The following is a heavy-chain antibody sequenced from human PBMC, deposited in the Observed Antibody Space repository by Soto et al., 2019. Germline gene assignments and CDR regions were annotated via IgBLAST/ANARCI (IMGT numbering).Heavy chain of an antibody. V-gene: IGHV3-15*01. CDR3: ARYTGGDWFDP. CDR1: GLPFSNAW. D-gene: IGHD1-20*01. CDR2: IKSKSDGGTT. J-gene: IGHJ5*02. Sequence: PGGSLRLSCAASGLPFSNAWMTWVRQAPGKGLEWVGRIKSKSDGGTTDYAAPVKGRFTISRDDSKNTLYLQMNSLKTEDTAVYYCARYTGGDWFDPWGQGTLVTVSS.